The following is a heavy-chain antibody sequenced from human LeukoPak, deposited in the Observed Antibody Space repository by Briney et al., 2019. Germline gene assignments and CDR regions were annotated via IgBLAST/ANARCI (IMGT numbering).Heavy chain of an antibody. J-gene: IGHJ4*02. Sequence: GGSLRLSCAASGFTFSSYAMSWVRQAPGKGLEWVSAISGSGASTYYADSVKGRFTISRDNSKNTLYLQMNSLRAEDTAVYYCAKAEKGLYCSGGSCYPVGGDPYNDYWGQGTLVTVSS. CDR1: GFTFSSYA. D-gene: IGHD2-15*01. CDR2: ISGSGAST. V-gene: IGHV3-23*01. CDR3: AKAEKGLYCSGGSCYPVGGDPYNDY.